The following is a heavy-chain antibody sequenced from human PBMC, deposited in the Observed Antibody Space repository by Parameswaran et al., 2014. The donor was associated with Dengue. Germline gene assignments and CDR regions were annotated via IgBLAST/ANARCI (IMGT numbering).Heavy chain of an antibody. CDR3: ARGGRIAGPDY. D-gene: IGHD1-14*01. CDR2: INHSGST. Sequence: WIRQPPGKGLEWIGEINHSGSTNYNPSLKSRVTISVDTSKNQFSLKLSSVTAADTAVYYCARGGRIAGPDYWGQGTLVTVSS. V-gene: IGHV4-34*01. J-gene: IGHJ4*02.